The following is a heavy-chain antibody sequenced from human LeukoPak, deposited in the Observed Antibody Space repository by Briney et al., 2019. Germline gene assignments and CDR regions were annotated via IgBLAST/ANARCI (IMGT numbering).Heavy chain of an antibody. CDR2: INHSGST. CDR3: ARRSLAGNNAFDI. Sequence: SETLSLTCAVYGGSFSGYYWSWIRQPPGKGLEWIGEINHSGSTNYNPSLKSRVTISVDTSKNQFSLKLSSVTAADTAVYYCARRSLAGNNAFDIWGQGTMVNVSS. CDR1: GGSFSGYY. V-gene: IGHV4-34*01. J-gene: IGHJ3*02. D-gene: IGHD6-19*01.